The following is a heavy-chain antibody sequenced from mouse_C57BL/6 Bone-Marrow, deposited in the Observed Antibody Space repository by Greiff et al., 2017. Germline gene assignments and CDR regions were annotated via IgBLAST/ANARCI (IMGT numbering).Heavy chain of an antibody. Sequence: EVQLQESGGGLVKPGGSLKLSCAASGFTFSSYAMSWVRQTPEKRLEWVATISDGGSYTYSPDNVKGRFTISRDNAKNNLYLQMSHLKSEDTAMYYCARDPWFAYWGQGTLVTVSA. CDR1: GFTFSSYA. V-gene: IGHV5-4*01. J-gene: IGHJ3*01. CDR2: ISDGGSYT. CDR3: ARDPWFAY.